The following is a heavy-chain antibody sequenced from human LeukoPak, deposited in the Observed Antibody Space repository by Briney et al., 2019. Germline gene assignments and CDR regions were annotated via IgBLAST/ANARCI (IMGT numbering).Heavy chain of an antibody. CDR1: GFTFSSDA. CDR2: ISGSGGTT. D-gene: IGHD3-9*01. CDR3: ATLTYYDILTGYYKSPWYFDL. Sequence: PGGSLRLSCAASGFTFSSDAMNWVRQAPGKGLEWVSVISGSGGTTYYADSVKGRFTISRDNSKNMLYLQMNSLRAEDTAVYYCATLTYYDILTGYYKSPWYFDLWGRGTLVTVSS. V-gene: IGHV3-23*01. J-gene: IGHJ2*01.